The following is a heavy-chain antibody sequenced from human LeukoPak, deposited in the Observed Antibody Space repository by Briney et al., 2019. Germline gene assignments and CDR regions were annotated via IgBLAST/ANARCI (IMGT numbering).Heavy chain of an antibody. CDR1: GLTFSHHW. CDR2: INNEGSDT. Sequence: GGSLRLSCVVSGLTFSHHWIHWVRQVPGKGLVWVSHINNEGSDTRYADSVKGRFTISRDNGKNSVYLHMDSLRADDTAIYYCARPRGVAAAIPDSWGQGTLVTVSS. CDR3: ARPRGVAAAIPDS. V-gene: IGHV3-74*01. D-gene: IGHD6-13*01. J-gene: IGHJ5*02.